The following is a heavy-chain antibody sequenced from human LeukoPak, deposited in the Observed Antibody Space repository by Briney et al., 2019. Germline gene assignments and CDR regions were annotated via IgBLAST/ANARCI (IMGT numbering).Heavy chain of an antibody. V-gene: IGHV4-59*01. D-gene: IGHD2-15*01. J-gene: IGHJ4*02. CDR3: ARVVVAATPYFDY. Sequence: SETLSLTCTVSGGSISSYYWSWIRQPPGKGLEWIGYIYYSGSTNYNPSLKSRVTISVDTSKNQFSLKLSSVTAPDTAVYYCARVVVAATPYFDYWGQGTLVTVSS. CDR1: GGSISSYY. CDR2: IYYSGST.